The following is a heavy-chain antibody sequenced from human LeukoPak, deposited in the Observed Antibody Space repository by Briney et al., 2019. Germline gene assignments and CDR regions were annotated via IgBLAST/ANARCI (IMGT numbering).Heavy chain of an antibody. CDR3: ARAPVSGSYHFDY. V-gene: IGHV3-21*01. J-gene: IGHJ4*02. CDR2: ISSSSSYI. D-gene: IGHD1-26*01. Sequence: GGSLRLSCAASGFTFSSYSMNWVRQAPGKGLEWVSSISSSSSYIYYADSVKGRFTISRDNAKNSLYLQMNSLRAEDTAVHYCARAPVSGSYHFDYWGQGTLVTVSS. CDR1: GFTFSSYS.